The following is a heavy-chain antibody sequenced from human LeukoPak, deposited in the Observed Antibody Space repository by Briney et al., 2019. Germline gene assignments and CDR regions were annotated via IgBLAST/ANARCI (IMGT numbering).Heavy chain of an antibody. Sequence: SQTLSLTCPLSARSSTIDLTSWIRQPAGKGLEWHGRIHTSGSTNYNPSVVSRLTMSLDTSKNQFSLHLSSVTAADTAVYYCARDNPARVTATLDYWGQGTLVSVS. CDR1: ARSSTIDL. V-gene: IGHV4-4*07. CDR3: ARDNPARVTATLDY. CDR2: IHTSGST. D-gene: IGHD2-21*02. J-gene: IGHJ4*02.